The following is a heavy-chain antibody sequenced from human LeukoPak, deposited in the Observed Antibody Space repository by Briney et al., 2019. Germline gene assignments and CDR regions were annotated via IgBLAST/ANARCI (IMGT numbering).Heavy chain of an antibody. CDR2: IKSKTDGGTR. J-gene: IGHJ3*02. V-gene: IGHV3-15*01. CDR3: TTFDYAAFLI. D-gene: IGHD4/OR15-4a*01. CDR1: GFTSSNAW. Sequence: PGESLRLSCAVSGFTSSNAWMSWVRQAPGKGLEWVGRIKSKTDGGTRDYAAPVKGRFTISRDDSKNTLYLQMNSLKTEDTAVYYCTTFDYAAFLIWGQGTMVTVSS.